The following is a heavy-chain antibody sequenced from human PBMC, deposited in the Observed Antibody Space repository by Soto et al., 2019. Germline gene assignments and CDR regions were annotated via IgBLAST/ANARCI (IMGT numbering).Heavy chain of an antibody. V-gene: IGHV1-69*13. CDR3: ARSRRTTVINNWFDP. D-gene: IGHD4-4*01. CDR2: IIPIFGTA. CDR1: GGPFRSYA. Sequence: SEKVSCQASGGPFRSYAISRVRQDPGQGLEWMGGIIPIFGTANYAQKFQGRVTVTADESTSTAYMELSSLRSEDTAVYYCARSRRTTVINNWFDPWGQGTLVTVSS. J-gene: IGHJ5*02.